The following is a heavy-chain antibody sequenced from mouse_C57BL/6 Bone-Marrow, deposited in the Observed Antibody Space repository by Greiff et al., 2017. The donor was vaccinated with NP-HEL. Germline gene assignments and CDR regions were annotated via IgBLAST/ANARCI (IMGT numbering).Heavy chain of an antibody. Sequence: EVMLVESGGGLVKPGGSLKLSCAASGFTFSDYGMHWVRQAPEKGLEWVAYISSGSSTIYYEDTVKGRFTMSRDNAKNTLLLQMTSLRFEDTAMYYGAREGTFDYWGQGTTLTVSS. CDR3: AREGTFDY. V-gene: IGHV5-17*01. J-gene: IGHJ2*01. CDR2: ISSGSSTI. CDR1: GFTFSDYG. D-gene: IGHD3-3*01.